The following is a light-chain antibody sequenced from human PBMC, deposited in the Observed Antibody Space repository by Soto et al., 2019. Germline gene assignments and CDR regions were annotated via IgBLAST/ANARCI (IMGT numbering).Light chain of an antibody. CDR2: DVS. CDR3: SSYTSSSPSEV. CDR1: SSDVGGYNY. J-gene: IGLJ3*02. V-gene: IGLV2-14*01. Sequence: QSALTQPASVSGSPGRSITISCTGTSSDVGGYNYVSWYQQHPGKAPKLMIYDVSNRPSGVSNRFSGSKSGNTASLTISGLQAEDEADYYCSSYTSSSPSEVFGGGTKLTVL.